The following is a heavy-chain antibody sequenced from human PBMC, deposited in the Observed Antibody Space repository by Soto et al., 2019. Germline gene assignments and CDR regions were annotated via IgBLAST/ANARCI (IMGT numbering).Heavy chain of an antibody. J-gene: IGHJ4*02. CDR2: IYYSGTT. D-gene: IGHD3-22*01. Sequence: QVQLQESGPGLVKPSQTLSLTCTVSGGSISSGNYYWSWIRQPPGKGLEWIGYIYYSGTTYSNPSLNGRVTISVDTSKNQFSLKLSSVTAADTALYYCARHYYDGSAYHFVGLDFWGQGTLVTVSS. CDR1: GGSISSGNYY. V-gene: IGHV4-30-4*01. CDR3: ARHYYDGSAYHFVGLDF.